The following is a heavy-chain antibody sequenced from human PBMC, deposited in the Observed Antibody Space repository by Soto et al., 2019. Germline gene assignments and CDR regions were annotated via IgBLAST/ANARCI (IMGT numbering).Heavy chain of an antibody. CDR3: ARGGGYTFDY. Sequence: QLQLQESGSGLVKPSQTLSLTCAVSGGSISSRGYSWSWIRQPPGKVLEWIGYIYRSGSTYYNPSLKSRVPISVDRAKHQFPLKLGPVAAGDRVVYYCARGGGYTFDYWCQGTLVTVSS. V-gene: IGHV4-30-2*01. D-gene: IGHD3-16*01. CDR2: IYRSGST. J-gene: IGHJ4*02. CDR1: GGSISSRGYS.